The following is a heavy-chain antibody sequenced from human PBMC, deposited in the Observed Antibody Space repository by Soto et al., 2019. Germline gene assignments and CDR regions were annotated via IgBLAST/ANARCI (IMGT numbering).Heavy chain of an antibody. V-gene: IGHV4-34*01. D-gene: IGHD2-15*01. CDR1: GGSFSGYY. Sequence: SETLSLTCAVYGGSFSGYYWSWIRQPPGKGLEWIGETNHSGSTNYNPSLKSRVTISVDTSKNQFSLKLSSVTAADTAVYYCARVLGYCSGGSCYSDYFDYWGQGTLVTVSS. CDR2: TNHSGST. J-gene: IGHJ4*02. CDR3: ARVLGYCSGGSCYSDYFDY.